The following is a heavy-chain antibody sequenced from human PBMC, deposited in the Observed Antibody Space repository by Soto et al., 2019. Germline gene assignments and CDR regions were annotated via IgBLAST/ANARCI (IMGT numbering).Heavy chain of an antibody. CDR1: GFSFRSHV. CDR2: ITHDGVTT. D-gene: IGHD5-18*01. Sequence: HVDLVESGGGVVEPGRPLRLSCAAPGFSFRSHVMHCVRQGPDKGLEWLAVITHDGVTTYYADSVKGRFSVSRDNAKNTLYLQMNNLGAEDTAQCSCAKVREDTTKAFDNWGQGTLVTVSS. CDR3: AKVREDTTKAFDN. J-gene: IGHJ4*02. V-gene: IGHV3-30*18.